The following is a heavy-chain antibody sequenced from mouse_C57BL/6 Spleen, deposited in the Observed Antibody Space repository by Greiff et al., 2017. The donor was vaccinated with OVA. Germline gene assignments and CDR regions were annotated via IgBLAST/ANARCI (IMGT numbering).Heavy chain of an antibody. CDR1: GYTFTSYW. V-gene: IGHV1-55*01. CDR2: IYPGSGST. Sequence: QVQLQQSGAELVKPGASVKMSCKASGYTFTSYWLTWVKQRPGQGLEWIGDIYPGSGSTNYNEKFKSKATLTVDTSSSTAYMQLSSLTSEDSAVYYCAREGEGLRIAYWGQGTLVTVSA. J-gene: IGHJ3*01. CDR3: AREGEGLRIAY. D-gene: IGHD2-4*01.